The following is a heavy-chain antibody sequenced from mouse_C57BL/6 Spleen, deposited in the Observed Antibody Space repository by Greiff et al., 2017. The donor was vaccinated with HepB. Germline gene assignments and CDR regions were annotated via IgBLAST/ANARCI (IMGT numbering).Heavy chain of an antibody. J-gene: IGHJ3*01. Sequence: QVQLQQSGPELVKPGASVKISCKASGYAFSSSWMNWVKQRPGKGLEWIGRIYPGDGDTNYNGKFKGKATLTADKSSSTAYMQLSSLTSEDSAVYFCARSYYGNYVWFAYWGQGTLVTVSA. CDR3: ARSYYGNYVWFAY. D-gene: IGHD2-10*01. V-gene: IGHV1-82*01. CDR1: GYAFSSSW. CDR2: IYPGDGDT.